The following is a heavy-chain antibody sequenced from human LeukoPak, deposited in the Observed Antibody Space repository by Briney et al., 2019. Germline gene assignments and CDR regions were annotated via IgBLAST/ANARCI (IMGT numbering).Heavy chain of an antibody. J-gene: IGHJ4*02. CDR1: GGSISSYY. V-gene: IGHV4-59*08. D-gene: IGHD7-27*01. CDR3: ARGTGVY. Sequence: PSETLSLTCTVSGGSISSYYWSWIRQPPGKGLEWIGYIYYSGSTNYNPSLKSRVTISVDTSKNQFSLKLSSVTAADTAVYYCARGTGVYWGQGTLVTVSS. CDR2: IYYSGST.